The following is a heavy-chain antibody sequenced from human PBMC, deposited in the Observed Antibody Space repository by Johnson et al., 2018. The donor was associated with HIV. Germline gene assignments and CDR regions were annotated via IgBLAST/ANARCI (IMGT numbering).Heavy chain of an antibody. V-gene: IGHV3-30*03. CDR3: AREGRFLGAFDI. J-gene: IGHJ3*02. D-gene: IGHD2/OR15-2a*01. Sequence: QVQLVESGGGVVQPGRSLRLSCAASGFTFSNYGMNWVRQAPGKGLEWVAVISYDGSKKYYADSVKGRFTISRDNSKNTLYLQMNSLRVEDTAVYYCAREGRFLGAFDIWGQGTMVTVSS. CDR1: GFTFSNYG. CDR2: ISYDGSKK.